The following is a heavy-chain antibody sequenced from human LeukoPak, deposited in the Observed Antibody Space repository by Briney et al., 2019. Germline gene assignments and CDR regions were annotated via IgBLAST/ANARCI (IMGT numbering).Heavy chain of an antibody. D-gene: IGHD3-22*01. CDR1: GFTLSGYW. J-gene: IGHJ4*02. CDR3: TRGQQSFDYYDSSGSGY. V-gene: IGHV3-7*01. CDR2: IKQDGSEK. Sequence: PGGSLRLSCAASGFTLSGYWMSWVRQAAGKGLEWVANIKQDGSEKDYVDSVKGRFTISRDNAKNSLYLQMNSLRVEDTAVYYCTRGQQSFDYYDSSGSGYWGQGTLVTVSS.